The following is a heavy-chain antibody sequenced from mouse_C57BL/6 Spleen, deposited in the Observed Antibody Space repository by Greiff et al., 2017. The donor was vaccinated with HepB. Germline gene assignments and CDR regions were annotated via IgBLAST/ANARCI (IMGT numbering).Heavy chain of an antibody. CDR2: ISSGSSTI. Sequence: EVQVVESGGGLVKPGGSLKLSCAASGFTFSDYGMHWVRQAPEKGLEWVAYISSGSSTIYYADTVKGRFTISRDNAKNTLFLQMTSLRSEDTAMYYCARTYYYGRSLYAMDYWGQGTSVTVSS. V-gene: IGHV5-17*01. D-gene: IGHD1-1*01. CDR1: GFTFSDYG. CDR3: ARTYYYGRSLYAMDY. J-gene: IGHJ4*01.